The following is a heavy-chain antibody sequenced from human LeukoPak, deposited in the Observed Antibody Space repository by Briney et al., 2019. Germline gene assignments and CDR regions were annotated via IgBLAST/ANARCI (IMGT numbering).Heavy chain of an antibody. Sequence: PSETLSLTCTVSGGSISSDGYYWPWLRQHPGKGLEWSGYIYYSGTTYYNPSLESRVTLSVDTSKNQFSLRLSSVTAADTAVYYCARYRDSGGRLAFDIWGQGTMATVSS. J-gene: IGHJ3*02. CDR1: GGSISSDGYY. CDR3: ARYRDSGGRLAFDI. CDR2: IYYSGTT. D-gene: IGHD2-15*01. V-gene: IGHV4-31*03.